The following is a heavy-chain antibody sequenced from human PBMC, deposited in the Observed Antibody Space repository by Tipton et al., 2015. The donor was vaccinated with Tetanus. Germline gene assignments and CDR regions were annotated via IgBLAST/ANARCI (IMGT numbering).Heavy chain of an antibody. J-gene: IGHJ4*02. Sequence: SLRLSCAASGFTFSHYWMHWVRQAPGKGLEWVSSIGSTDYIYYADSVRGRFTVSRDNAKNSLYLQMNSLRAEDTAVYYCAKPMGGWELLPSDYWGQGTLVTVSS. CDR1: GFTFSHYW. D-gene: IGHD1-26*01. V-gene: IGHV3-69-1*01. CDR2: IGSTDYI. CDR3: AKPMGGWELLPSDY.